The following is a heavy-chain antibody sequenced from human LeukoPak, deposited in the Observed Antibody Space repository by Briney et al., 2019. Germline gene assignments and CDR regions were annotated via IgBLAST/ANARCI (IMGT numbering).Heavy chain of an antibody. CDR3: ARGGEGYNGPGFN. Sequence: PGGSLRLTCAASGFTFSSRWMHWVRQAPGKGLVWVSRMNTDGSSINYADSVKGRFTISRDNAKNTLYLQMNSLRAEDTAVYYCARGGEGYNGPGFNWGQGTLVTVSS. D-gene: IGHD5-12*01. J-gene: IGHJ4*02. CDR1: GFTFSSRW. CDR2: MNTDGSSI. V-gene: IGHV3-74*01.